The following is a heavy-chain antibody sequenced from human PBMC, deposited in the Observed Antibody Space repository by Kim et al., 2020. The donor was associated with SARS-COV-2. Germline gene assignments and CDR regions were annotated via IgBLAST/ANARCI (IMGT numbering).Heavy chain of an antibody. J-gene: IGHJ4*02. CDR3: ARDLHSYDSSGHNGA. CDR1: GFTFSSYW. V-gene: IGHV3-7*01. Sequence: GGSLRLSCAASGFTFSSYWMSWVRQAPGKGLEWVANIKQDGSEKYYVDSVKGRFTISRDNAKNSLYLQMNSLRAEDTAVYYCARDLHSYDSSGHNGAWGQGTLVTVSS. CDR2: IKQDGSEK. D-gene: IGHD3-22*01.